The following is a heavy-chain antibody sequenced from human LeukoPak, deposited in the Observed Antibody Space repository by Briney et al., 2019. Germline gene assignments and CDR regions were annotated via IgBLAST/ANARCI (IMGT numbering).Heavy chain of an antibody. V-gene: IGHV3-30-3*01. CDR2: ISYYGSNK. D-gene: IGHD6-13*01. J-gene: IGHJ5*02. CDR3: ARDRGYSSSWPRPGWFDP. Sequence: GRSLRLSCAASGFTFSSYAMHWVRQAPGKGLEWVAVISYYGSNKYYADSVKGRFTISRDNSKNTLYLQMNSLRAEDTAVYYCARDRGYSSSWPRPGWFDPWGQGTLVTVSS. CDR1: GFTFSSYA.